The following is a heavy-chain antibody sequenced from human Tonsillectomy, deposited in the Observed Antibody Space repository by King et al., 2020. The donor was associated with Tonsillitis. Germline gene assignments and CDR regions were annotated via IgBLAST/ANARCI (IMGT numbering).Heavy chain of an antibody. J-gene: IGHJ5*02. CDR3: ARGSFIAAAGTFRLGWFDP. D-gene: IGHD6-13*01. CDR1: GGSISSYY. CDR2: IYYSGST. V-gene: IGHV4-59*08. Sequence: MQLQESGPGLVKPSETLSLTCTVSGGSISSYYWSWIRQPPGKGLEWIGYIYYSGSTNYNPSLKSRVTISVDTYNKQFSLKLSSVTAADTAVYYCARGSFIAAAGTFRLGWFDPWGQGTLVTVSS.